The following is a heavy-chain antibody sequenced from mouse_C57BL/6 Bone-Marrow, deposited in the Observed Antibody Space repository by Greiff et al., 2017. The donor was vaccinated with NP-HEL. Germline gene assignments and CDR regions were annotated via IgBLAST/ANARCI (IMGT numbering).Heavy chain of an antibody. CDR3: AHYYGSSWFAY. CDR2: IHPSDSDT. CDR1: GYTFTSYW. J-gene: IGHJ3*01. V-gene: IGHV1-74*01. D-gene: IGHD1-1*01. Sequence: QVQLKQPGAELVKPGASVKVSCKASGYTFTSYWMHWVKQRPGQGLEWIGRIHPSDSDTNYNQKFKGKATLTVDKSSSTAYMQLSSLTSEDSAVYDCAHYYGSSWFAYWGQGTLVTVSA.